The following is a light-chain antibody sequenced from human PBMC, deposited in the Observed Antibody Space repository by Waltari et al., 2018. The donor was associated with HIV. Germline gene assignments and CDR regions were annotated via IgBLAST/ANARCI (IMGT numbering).Light chain of an antibody. V-gene: IGKV1-27*01. J-gene: IGKJ1*01. Sequence: DIQMTQSPSSLSAAVGDRVTITCRASEDISNFLAWYQQKPGKVPNPLIYGASTLQSGVPSRFSGSGSGADYTLTITSLQPEDVATYYCQKYNRVPRTFGQGTKVEIK. CDR1: EDISNF. CDR3: QKYNRVPRT. CDR2: GAS.